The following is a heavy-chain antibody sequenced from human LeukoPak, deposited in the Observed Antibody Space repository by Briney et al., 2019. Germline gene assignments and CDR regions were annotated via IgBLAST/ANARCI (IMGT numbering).Heavy chain of an antibody. CDR3: ATKQWLAPPPDS. CDR1: GFSFNSYW. D-gene: IGHD6-19*01. V-gene: IGHV3-7*01. CDR2: INQDGREK. J-gene: IGHJ4*02. Sequence: GGSLRLSCAAPGFSFNSYWMSWVRQAPGKGLEWVANINQDGREKYYVDSVKGRFTISRDNAKNSLFLQMNSLRAEDTAVYYCATKQWLAPPPDSWGQGTPVTVSS.